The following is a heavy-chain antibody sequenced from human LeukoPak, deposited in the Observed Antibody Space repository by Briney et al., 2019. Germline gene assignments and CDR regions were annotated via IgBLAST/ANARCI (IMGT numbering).Heavy chain of an antibody. V-gene: IGHV3-21*01. Sequence: SGGSLRLSCAASGFTFSSYSMNWVRQAPGKGLEWASSISSSSSYIYYADSVKGRFTISRDNAKNSLYLQMNSLRAEDTAVYYCARDRTMVRGVPGYWGQGTLVTVSS. CDR2: ISSSSSYI. J-gene: IGHJ4*02. D-gene: IGHD3-10*01. CDR3: ARDRTMVRGVPGY. CDR1: GFTFSSYS.